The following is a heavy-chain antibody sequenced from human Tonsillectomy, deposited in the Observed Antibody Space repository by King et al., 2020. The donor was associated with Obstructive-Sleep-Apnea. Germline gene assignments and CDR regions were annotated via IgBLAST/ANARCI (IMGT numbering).Heavy chain of an antibody. V-gene: IGHV4-59*01. D-gene: IGHD5-24*01. CDR3: ARNIEMASIGYNWFDP. Sequence: QLQESGPGLVKPSETLSLTCSVSGGFISAYYWSWIRQPPGKGLEWIGSIYYRGTTNYTPSLKRRVTISVDTSKTQFSLMLDSVTAADTAIYYCARNIEMASIGYNWFDPWGQGTLVTVSS. CDR2: IYYRGTT. J-gene: IGHJ5*02. CDR1: GGFISAYY.